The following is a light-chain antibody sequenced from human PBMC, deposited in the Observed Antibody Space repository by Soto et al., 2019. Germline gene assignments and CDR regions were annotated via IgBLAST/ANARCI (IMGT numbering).Light chain of an antibody. CDR3: QQYSNWPQT. Sequence: EIVMTQSPAKLSLSPCDRATLSCRASQSLSSNLAWYQHKPGQAPRLLIYGASTRATGIPARFSGSGSGTEFTLTISSLQSEDFAVYYCQQYSNWPQTFGQGTKVDI. J-gene: IGKJ1*01. CDR2: GAS. V-gene: IGKV3D-15*01. CDR1: QSLSSN.